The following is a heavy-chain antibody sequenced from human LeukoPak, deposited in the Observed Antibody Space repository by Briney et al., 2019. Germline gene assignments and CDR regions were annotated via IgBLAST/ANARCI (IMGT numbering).Heavy chain of an antibody. Sequence: GGSLRLSXAASGFTFSSYAMSWVRQAPGKGLEWVSAISGSGGSTYYADSVKGRFTISRDNSKTPLYLQMNSLRAEDTAVYYCAKAPYYYDSSEFVDYWGQGTLVTVSS. CDR1: GFTFSSYA. D-gene: IGHD3-22*01. J-gene: IGHJ4*02. CDR2: ISGSGGST. CDR3: AKAPYYYDSSEFVDY. V-gene: IGHV3-23*01.